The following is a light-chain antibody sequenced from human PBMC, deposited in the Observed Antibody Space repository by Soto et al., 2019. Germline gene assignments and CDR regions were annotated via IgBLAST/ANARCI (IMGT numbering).Light chain of an antibody. Sequence: QSALTQPPSASGSPGQSVTISCTGTSSDVGGYNYVSWYQQHPGKAPKLMIYEVSKRPSGVPDRFSGSKSGNTASLTVSGLQAEDEADYYCSSYAGSNLWVFGGGTQLT. J-gene: IGLJ3*02. V-gene: IGLV2-8*01. CDR2: EVS. CDR3: SSYAGSNLWV. CDR1: SSDVGGYNY.